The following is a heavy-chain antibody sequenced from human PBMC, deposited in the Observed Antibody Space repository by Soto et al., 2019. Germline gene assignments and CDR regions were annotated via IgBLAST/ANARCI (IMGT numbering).Heavy chain of an antibody. V-gene: IGHV4-30-4*01. J-gene: IGHJ5*02. CDR3: ARLGAFYQSLDP. D-gene: IGHD3-3*02. Sequence: TLSLTCRVSGVSITTSDSYWSLIRQPPGKGLEWIGYINSSGRAYYNPSLKSRVTLSLETSKSQFSLRLTSVTASDTAIYYCARLGAFYQSLDPWGQGTLVTVSS. CDR2: INSSGRA. CDR1: GVSITTSDSY.